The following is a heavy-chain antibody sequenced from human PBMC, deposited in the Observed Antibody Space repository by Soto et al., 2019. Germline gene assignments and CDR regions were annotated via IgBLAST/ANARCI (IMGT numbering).Heavy chain of an antibody. V-gene: IGHV1-24*01. CDR2: FDLENGET. CDR3: ARESTLAY. J-gene: IGHJ4*02. CDR1: GYTLTELS. Sequence: ASVKVSCKVSGYTLTELSIHWVRQAPGEGLEWMGGFDLENGETIYAQRFQGRVTMTEESSADTPYMELSSLRSEDTAVYYCARESTLAYWGQGTLVTVSS.